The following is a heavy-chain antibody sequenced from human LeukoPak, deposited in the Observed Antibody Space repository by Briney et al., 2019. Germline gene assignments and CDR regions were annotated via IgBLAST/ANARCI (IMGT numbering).Heavy chain of an antibody. V-gene: IGHV1-3*01. CDR1: GYTFTSYA. Sequence: GASVKVSCKASGYTFTSYAMHWVRQAPGQRLEWMGWINAGNGNTKYSQKVQGRVTITRDTSASTAYMELRSLRSDDTAVYYCARTRGYSYGYGDYWGQGTLVTVSS. CDR3: ARTRGYSYGYGDY. J-gene: IGHJ4*02. CDR2: INAGNGNT. D-gene: IGHD5-18*01.